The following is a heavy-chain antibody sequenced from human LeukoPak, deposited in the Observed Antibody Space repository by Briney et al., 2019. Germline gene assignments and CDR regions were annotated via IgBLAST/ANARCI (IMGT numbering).Heavy chain of an antibody. J-gene: IGHJ4*02. D-gene: IGHD3-3*01. CDR3: AKGQSCSGSTCYFDN. CDR2: IYTSGST. CDR1: GGSISSYY. Sequence: SETLSLTCTVSGGSISSYYWSWIRQPAGKGLEWMGRIYTSGSTNYNPSLKSRVTMSVDTSKNQFSLKLSSVTAADTAVYYCAKGQSCSGSTCYFDNWGQGTLVTVSS. V-gene: IGHV4-4*07.